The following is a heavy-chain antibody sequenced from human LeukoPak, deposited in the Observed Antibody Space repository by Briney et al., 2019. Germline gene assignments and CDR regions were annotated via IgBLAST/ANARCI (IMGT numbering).Heavy chain of an antibody. CDR3: ARDPVPAAARHFDY. J-gene: IGHJ4*01. V-gene: IGHV3-30*04. CDR2: TSSDGGIK. D-gene: IGHD2-2*01. CDR1: GFTFSSYS. Sequence: PGRSLRLSCAASGFTFSSYSMHWVRQAPGKGLEWVAVTSSDGGIKYYADSVKGRLTISRDNSKNTLYLQMNSLRAEDTGVYYCARDPVPAAARHFDYWGRGTLVTVSS.